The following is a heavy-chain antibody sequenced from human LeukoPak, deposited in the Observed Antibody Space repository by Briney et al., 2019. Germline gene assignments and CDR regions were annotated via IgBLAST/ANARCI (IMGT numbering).Heavy chain of an antibody. CDR1: GFTFSSYA. J-gene: IGHJ6*02. Sequence: PGSSLRLSCAASGFTFSSYAMHWVRQAPGKGLEGVAVISYDGSNKYYADSVKGRFTISRDNSKNTLYLQMNSLRAEDTAAYYCARNDVLRFLEWLRRQNYYYYGMDVWGQGTTVTVSS. CDR3: ARNDVLRFLEWLRRQNYYYYGMDV. CDR2: ISYDGSNK. V-gene: IGHV3-30-3*01. D-gene: IGHD3-3*01.